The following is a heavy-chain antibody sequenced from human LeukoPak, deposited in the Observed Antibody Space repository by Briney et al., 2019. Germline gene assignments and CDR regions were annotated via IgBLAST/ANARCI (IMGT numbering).Heavy chain of an antibody. CDR2: INPNSGGT. Sequence: ASVKVSCKASGYTFTGYCMHWVRQAPGQGLEWMGWINPNSGGTNYAQKFQGRVTMTRDTSISTAYMELSRLRSDDTAVYYCARGYYDFLTAYTRFDPWGQGTLVTVSS. V-gene: IGHV1-2*02. D-gene: IGHD3-9*01. CDR1: GYTFTGYC. CDR3: ARGYYDFLTAYTRFDP. J-gene: IGHJ5*02.